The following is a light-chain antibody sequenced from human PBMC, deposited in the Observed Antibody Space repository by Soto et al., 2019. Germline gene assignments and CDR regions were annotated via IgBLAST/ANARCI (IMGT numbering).Light chain of an antibody. J-gene: IGKJ1*01. CDR3: QQYGISPRT. V-gene: IGKV3-20*01. CDR2: GVS. CDR1: QSLSHSY. Sequence: EIVLTQSPGTLSLSPGERATLSCRASQSLSHSYLAWYQQTPGQAPRLLIYGVSSRATCIPDRFSGSGSGTDFTLTISRLEPEDFALYYCQQYGISPRTFGQGTKVELK.